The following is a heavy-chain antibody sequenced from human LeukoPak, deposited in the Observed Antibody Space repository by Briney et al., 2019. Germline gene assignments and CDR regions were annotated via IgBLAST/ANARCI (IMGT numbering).Heavy chain of an antibody. J-gene: IGHJ3*02. CDR2: IYHSGST. Sequence: SETLSLTCTVSGYSISSGYYWGWIRQPPGKGLEWIGSIYHSGSTYYNPSLKSRVTISVDTSKNQFSLKLSSVTAADTAVYYCARGRRRWELLLRTDAFDIWGQGTMVTVSS. CDR3: ARGRRRWELLLRTDAFDI. D-gene: IGHD1-26*01. CDR1: GYSISSGYY. V-gene: IGHV4-38-2*02.